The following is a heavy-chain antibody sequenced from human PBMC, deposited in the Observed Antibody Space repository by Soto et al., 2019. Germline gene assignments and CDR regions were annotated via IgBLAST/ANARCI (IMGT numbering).Heavy chain of an antibody. CDR1: GFTFSDYY. CDR2: ISTSGNTI. V-gene: IGHV3-11*01. CDR3: ARDQTTTVVTPLGY. D-gene: IGHD4-17*01. Sequence: PGGSLRLSCTTSGFTFSDYYMSWMRQAPGKGLEWLSYISTSGNTIYYADSVRGRFTISRDNAKNSVYLQMTSLRAEDTAVYYCARDQTTTVVTPLGYWGQGTLVTVSS. J-gene: IGHJ4*02.